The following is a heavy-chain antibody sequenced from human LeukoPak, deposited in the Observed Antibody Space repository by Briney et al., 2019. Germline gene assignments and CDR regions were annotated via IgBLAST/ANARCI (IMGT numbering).Heavy chain of an antibody. J-gene: IGHJ4*02. CDR2: MKQDGSEK. D-gene: IGHD1-26*01. CDR3: ARDGATASFATGTNDY. V-gene: IGHV3-7*01. Sequence: SGGSLRLSCAASGFTFSSYWMSWVRQAPGKGLEWVANMKQDGSEKYYVDSVKGRFTISRDNAKNSLYLQMNSLRAEDTAVYYCARDGATASFATGTNDYWGQGTLVTVSS. CDR1: GFTFSSYW.